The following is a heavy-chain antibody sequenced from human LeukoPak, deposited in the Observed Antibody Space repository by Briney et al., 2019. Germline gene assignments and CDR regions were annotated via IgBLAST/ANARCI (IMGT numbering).Heavy chain of an antibody. J-gene: IGHJ5*02. CDR3: ARVRWGDFAP. V-gene: IGHV4-59*01. CDR2: VYYSGLD. Sequence: PSETLSLTCNVSGDSIISSYWAWLRQPPGKGLEWIGYVYYSGLDNFNPSLKSRVTGSVDTSKSQVSLTLNSVTAADTAIYYCARVRWGDFAPWGQGILVTVSS. D-gene: IGHD2-21*02. CDR1: GDSIISSY.